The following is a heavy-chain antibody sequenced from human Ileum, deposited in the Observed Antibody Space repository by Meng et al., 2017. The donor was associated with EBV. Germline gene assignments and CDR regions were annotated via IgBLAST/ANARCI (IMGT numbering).Heavy chain of an antibody. CDR3: AHKASGEDFFDY. V-gene: IGHV2-5*02. D-gene: IGHD3-16*01. CDR1: GLSLSANGVG. J-gene: IGHJ4*02. CDR2: IYYDDYQ. Sequence: TTFMETSAQLVNPAQTRTLTCCFSGLSLSANGVGGCWIPQPPGEALEWLALIYYDDYQRYIPSLKTRLTITRVTSKSQVVLAMTNMDPVDTATYYCAHKASGEDFFDYWGQGTLVTVSS.